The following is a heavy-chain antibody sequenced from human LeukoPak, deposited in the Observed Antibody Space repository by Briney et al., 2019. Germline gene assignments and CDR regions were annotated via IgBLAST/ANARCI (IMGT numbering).Heavy chain of an antibody. CDR2: ISGSGDYT. V-gene: IGHV3-23*01. Sequence: GGSLRLSCAVSGFTFSGYAMSWVRQAPGKGLEWVSTISGSGDYTYYADSVKGRFTISRDNSKNTLYLQMNSLRAEDTAVYYCARDYMDTAMVLDYWGQGTLVTVSS. CDR3: ARDYMDTAMVLDY. J-gene: IGHJ4*02. D-gene: IGHD5-18*01. CDR1: GFTFSGYA.